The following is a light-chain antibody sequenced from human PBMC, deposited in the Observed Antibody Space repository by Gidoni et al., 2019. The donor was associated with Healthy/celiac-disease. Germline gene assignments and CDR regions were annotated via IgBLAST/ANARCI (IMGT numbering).Light chain of an antibody. CDR1: QSSSSY. CDR2: AAS. Sequence: DIQMTQSPSSLSASVGDRVTITCRASQSSSSYLNRYQQKPGQAPKLLIYAASSLQSGVPSRFSGRGSGTDFTLTISSLQPEDFATYYCQQSYSTLFTFGPXTKVDIK. V-gene: IGKV1-39*01. CDR3: QQSYSTLFT. J-gene: IGKJ3*01.